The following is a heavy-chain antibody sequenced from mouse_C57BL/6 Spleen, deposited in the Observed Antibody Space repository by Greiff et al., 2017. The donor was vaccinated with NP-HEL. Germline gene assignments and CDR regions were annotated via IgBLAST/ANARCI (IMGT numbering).Heavy chain of an antibody. CDR1: GYAFSSYW. CDR3: ARDGGPPYAMDY. CDR2: IYPGDGDT. Sequence: VQLQQSGAELVKPGASVKISCKASGYAFSSYWMNWVKQRPGKGLEWIGQIYPGDGDTNYNGQFKGKATLTADKSSSTAYMQLSSLTSEDSAVYFCARDGGPPYAMDYWGQGTSVTVSS. J-gene: IGHJ4*01. D-gene: IGHD3-3*01. V-gene: IGHV1-80*01.